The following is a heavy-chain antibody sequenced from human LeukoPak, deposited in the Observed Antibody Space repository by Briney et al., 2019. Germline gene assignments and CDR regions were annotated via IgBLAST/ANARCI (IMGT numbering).Heavy chain of an antibody. CDR2: INWNGGST. V-gene: IGHV3-20*01. CDR1: GFTFDDYG. Sequence: GGSLRLSCAASGFTFDDYGMSWVRQAPGKGLEWVSGINWNGGSTGYADSVKGRFTISRDNAKNSLYLQMNSLRAEDTALYHCARKSAYCGGDCLDYWGQGTLVTVSS. CDR3: ARKSAYCGGDCLDY. D-gene: IGHD2-21*02. J-gene: IGHJ4*02.